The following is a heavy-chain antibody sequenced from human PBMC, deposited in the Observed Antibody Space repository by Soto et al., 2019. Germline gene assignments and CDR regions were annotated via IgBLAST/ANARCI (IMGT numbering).Heavy chain of an antibody. J-gene: IGHJ4*02. CDR3: ARVSDYYDSSGYLGY. V-gene: IGHV3-21*01. CDR2: ISSSSSYI. CDR1: GFTFSSYS. Sequence: SLRLSCAASGFTFSSYSMNWVRQAPGKGLEWVSSISSSSSYIYYADSVKGRFTISRDNAKNSLYLQMNSLRAEDTAVYYCARVSDYYDSSGYLGYWGQGTLVTVSS. D-gene: IGHD3-22*01.